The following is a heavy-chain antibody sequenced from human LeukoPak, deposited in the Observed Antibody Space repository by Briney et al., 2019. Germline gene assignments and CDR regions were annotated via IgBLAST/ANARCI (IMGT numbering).Heavy chain of an antibody. V-gene: IGHV4-28*03. CDR1: GYSISSNNW. CDR3: AREAAHCSGGSCYVY. D-gene: IGHD2-15*01. CDR2: IYYSGST. J-gene: IGHJ4*02. Sequence: SETLSLTCAVSGYSISSNNWWGWIRQPPGKGLEWIGYIYYSGSTNYNPSLKSRVTMSVDTSKNQFSLNLRSVTAADTAVYYCAREAAHCSGGSCYVYWGQGTLVTVSS.